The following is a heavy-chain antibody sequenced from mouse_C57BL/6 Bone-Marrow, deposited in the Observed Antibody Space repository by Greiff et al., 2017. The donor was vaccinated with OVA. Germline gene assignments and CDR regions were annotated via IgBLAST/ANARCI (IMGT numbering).Heavy chain of an antibody. V-gene: IGHV5-6*01. D-gene: IGHD1-1*01. CDR2: ISSGGSYT. CDR1: GFTFSSYG. CDR3: ASPDYGSSSAWFAY. Sequence: EVQVVESGGDLVKPGGSLKLSCAASGFTFSSYGMSWVRQTPDKRLEWVATISSGGSYTYYPDSVKGRFTISRDNAKNTLYLQMSSLKSEDTAMYYCASPDYGSSSAWFAYWGQGTLVTVSA. J-gene: IGHJ3*01.